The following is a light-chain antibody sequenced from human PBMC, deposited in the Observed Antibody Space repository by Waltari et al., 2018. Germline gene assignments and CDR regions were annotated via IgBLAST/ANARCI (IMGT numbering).Light chain of an antibody. CDR1: HDIGDS. J-gene: IGKJ2*01. CDR3: QQGRSYPYT. Sequence: DIQMSQSPSSLSASVGDRVTITCRTSHDIGDSLNWYLQKPGKAPKLLVYNSKALASGVPSRFSGTGSGTEFTLTVSSLQPEDLATFYCQQGRSYPYTFGRGTNLEF. CDR2: NSK. V-gene: IGKV1-33*01.